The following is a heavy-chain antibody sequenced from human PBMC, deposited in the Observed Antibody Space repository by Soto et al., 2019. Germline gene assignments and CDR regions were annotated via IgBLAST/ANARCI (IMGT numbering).Heavy chain of an antibody. J-gene: IGHJ4*02. CDR1: GGSTISYY. Sequence: SETLSLTCTVSGGSTISYYWSWILQPPWKGLEWIGYVYYTGKTNYNPSLKSRVTISIVTSKNQFSLTLSSVTAADTAIYYCARDQRFVYDDSTGYYLANPYYWGQGALVT. CDR2: VYYTGKT. CDR3: ARDQRFVYDDSTGYYLANPYY. D-gene: IGHD3-22*01. V-gene: IGHV4-59*01.